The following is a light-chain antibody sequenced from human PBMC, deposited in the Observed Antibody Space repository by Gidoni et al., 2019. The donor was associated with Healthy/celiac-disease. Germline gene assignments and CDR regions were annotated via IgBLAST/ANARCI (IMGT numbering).Light chain of an antibody. CDR3: QQRSNLT. V-gene: IGKV3-11*01. CDR1: QSVSSY. Sequence: EIVLTQSPATLSLSPGERATLSCTASQSVSSYLAWYQQKPGQAPRLLIYDASNRATGIPARFSGSGSGTDFPLTISSLEPEDFAVYYCQQRSNLTFGPGTKVEIK. J-gene: IGKJ3*01. CDR2: DAS.